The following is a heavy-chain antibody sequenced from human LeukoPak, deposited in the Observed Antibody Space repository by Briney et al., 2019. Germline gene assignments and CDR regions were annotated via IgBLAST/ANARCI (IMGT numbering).Heavy chain of an antibody. Sequence: GESLKISFQGSGYGFTTYWIGWVRQMPGKGLEWMGIISPADSVTRYGPSFQGQVTISADKSNSTAYLQWSSLEASDTAMYYCARRSSVAAYYFDYWGQGTLVTVSS. D-gene: IGHD6-19*01. CDR1: GYGFTTYW. CDR2: ISPADSVT. V-gene: IGHV5-51*01. CDR3: ARRSSVAAYYFDY. J-gene: IGHJ4*02.